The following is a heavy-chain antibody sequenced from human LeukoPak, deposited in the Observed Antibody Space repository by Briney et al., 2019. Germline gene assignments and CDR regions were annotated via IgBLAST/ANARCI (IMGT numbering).Heavy chain of an antibody. Sequence: PGGSLRLSCAASGXTFSNYGMSWVRQAPGKGLEWVWAISGSGGSTYYAGSMKGRFTISRDNSKNTLYLQMNSLRAEDTAVYYCATSQQWLGVYYFDYWGQGTLVTVSS. CDR2: ISGSGGST. J-gene: IGHJ4*02. CDR3: ATSQQWLGVYYFDY. V-gene: IGHV3-23*01. D-gene: IGHD6-19*01. CDR1: GXTFSNYG.